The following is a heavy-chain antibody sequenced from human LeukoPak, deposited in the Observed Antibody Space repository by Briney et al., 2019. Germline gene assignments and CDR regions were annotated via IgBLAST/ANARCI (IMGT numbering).Heavy chain of an antibody. CDR3: ARDMFGYSNGLDAFDI. CDR2: ISSSSSYI. V-gene: IGHV3-21*01. CDR1: GFTFSGYS. D-gene: IGHD6-19*01. J-gene: IGHJ3*02. Sequence: GGSLRLSCAASGFTFSGYSMNWVRQAPGKGLEWVSSISSSSSYIFYADSVKGRFTISRDNAKNSLYLQMNSLRAEDTAVYYCARDMFGYSNGLDAFDIWGQGTMVTVSS.